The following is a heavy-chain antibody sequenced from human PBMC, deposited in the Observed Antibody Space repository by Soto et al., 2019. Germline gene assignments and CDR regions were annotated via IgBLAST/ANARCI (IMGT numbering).Heavy chain of an antibody. CDR3: ARVCGGDCHHGMDV. CDR2: IYYSGST. V-gene: IGHV4-31*03. D-gene: IGHD2-21*01. CDR1: GGSISSGGYY. J-gene: IGHJ6*02. Sequence: QVQLQESGPGLVKPSQTLSLTCTVSGGSISSGGYYWSWIRQHPGKGLVWIGYIYYSGSTYYNPPRKRRVTISVDTSKNQFSLRLSSVTAADTAVYYWARVCGGDCHHGMDVWGQGTTVTVSS.